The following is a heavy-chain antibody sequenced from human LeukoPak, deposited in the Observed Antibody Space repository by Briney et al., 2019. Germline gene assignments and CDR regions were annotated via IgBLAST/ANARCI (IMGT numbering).Heavy chain of an antibody. Sequence: SQTLSLTCAISGDSVSSNSAAWNWIRQSPSRGLEWLGRTYYRSKWYNEYAASVESRITINPDTSKNQFSLQLNSVTPEDTAVYYCARDRGDSSGWYLGYWGQGTLVTVSS. CDR3: ARDRGDSSGWYLGY. CDR2: TYYRSKWYN. J-gene: IGHJ4*02. D-gene: IGHD6-19*01. CDR1: GDSVSSNSAA. V-gene: IGHV6-1*01.